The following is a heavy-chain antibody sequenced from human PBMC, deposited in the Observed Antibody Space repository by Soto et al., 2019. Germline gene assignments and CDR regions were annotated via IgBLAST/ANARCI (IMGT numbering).Heavy chain of an antibody. CDR2: INHSGST. Sequence: SETLSLTCAVYGGSFSGYYWSWIRQPPGKGLEWIGEINHSGSTNYNPSLKSRVTISVDTSNNQFSLKLSSVTAADTAVYYCARGVAGALTRWFGPWGPRTLVSVSS. J-gene: IGHJ5*02. CDR3: ARGVAGALTRWFGP. V-gene: IGHV4-34*01. D-gene: IGHD1-26*01. CDR1: GGSFSGYY.